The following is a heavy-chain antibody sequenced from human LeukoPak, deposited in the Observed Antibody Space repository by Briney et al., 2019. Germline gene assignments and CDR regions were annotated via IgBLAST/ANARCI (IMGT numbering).Heavy chain of an antibody. D-gene: IGHD4-17*01. J-gene: IGHJ4*02. V-gene: IGHV4-61*02. CDR2: LNPSGTT. CDR3: ARGRPYGDYFDY. Sequence: SETLSLTCTVSGGSISDNNYYWTWIRQPAGKGLEWIGRLNPSGTTNYNSSLESRVTISADTSENQFSLKLSSVTAADTAVYYCARGRPYGDYFDYWGQGALVTVSS. CDR1: GGSISDNNYY.